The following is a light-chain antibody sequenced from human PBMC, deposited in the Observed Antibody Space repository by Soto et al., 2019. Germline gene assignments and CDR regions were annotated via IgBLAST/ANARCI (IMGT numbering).Light chain of an antibody. CDR2: EVT. CDR1: NSDVGSYNL. CDR3: SSYTGGNPSYV. J-gene: IGLJ1*01. Sequence: QSVLTQPASVSGSPRQSITISCTGTNSDVGSYNLVSWFQQHPGKAPKLVIYEVTKRPSGVSDRFSGSKSGNTASLTISGLQAEDEADYYCSSYTGGNPSYVFGTGTKVTVL. V-gene: IGLV2-14*02.